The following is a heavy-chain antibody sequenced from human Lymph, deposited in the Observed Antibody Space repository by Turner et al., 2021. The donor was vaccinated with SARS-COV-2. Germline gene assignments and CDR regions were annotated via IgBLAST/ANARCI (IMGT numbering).Heavy chain of an antibody. J-gene: IGHJ6*02. CDR3: ARDVERYNDFWSGYSGGYGLDV. CDR2: INPNSGGT. V-gene: IGHV1-2*02. CDR1: GYTFTGDY. Sequence: QVQLVQSGAEVKKHGASVTVSCKASGYTFTGDYMHWVRQAPGQGLAWMVWINPNSGGTNDAQKFQGRVTMTRDTSISTAYMELSRLRSDDTAVYYCARDVERYNDFWSGYSGGYGLDVWGQGTTVTVSS. D-gene: IGHD3-3*01.